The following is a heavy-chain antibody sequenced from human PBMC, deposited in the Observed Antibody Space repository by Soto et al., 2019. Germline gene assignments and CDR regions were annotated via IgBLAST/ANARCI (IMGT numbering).Heavy chain of an antibody. CDR3: ASEVVTYYYYGMDV. CDR2: IIPIFGTA. CDR1: GGTFSSYA. D-gene: IGHD2-15*01. V-gene: IGHV1-69*06. J-gene: IGHJ6*02. Sequence: QVQLVQSGAEVKKPGSSVKVSCKASGGTFSSYAISWVRQAPGQGLEWMGGIIPIFGTANYAQKFQGRVTITAAKSTRTAYMELSSLRSEDTAVYYCASEVVTYYYYGMDVWGQGTTVTVSS.